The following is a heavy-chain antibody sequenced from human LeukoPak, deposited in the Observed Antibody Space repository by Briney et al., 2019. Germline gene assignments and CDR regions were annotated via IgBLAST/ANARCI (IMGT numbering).Heavy chain of an antibody. J-gene: IGHJ4*02. Sequence: SETLSLTCTVSGGSISSYYWSWIRQPAGKGLEWIGRIYTSGSANYNPSLKSRVTMSVDTSKNQFSLKLSSVTAADTAVYYCARDLPGGSGSYYFDYWGQGTLVTVSS. V-gene: IGHV4-4*07. CDR1: GGSISSYY. CDR2: IYTSGSA. CDR3: ARDLPGGSGSYYFDY. D-gene: IGHD3-10*01.